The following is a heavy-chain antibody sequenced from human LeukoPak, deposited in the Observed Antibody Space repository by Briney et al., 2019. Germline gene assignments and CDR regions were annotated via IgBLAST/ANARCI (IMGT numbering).Heavy chain of an antibody. D-gene: IGHD2-15*01. CDR1: LGSISSSSYY. Sequence: SETLSLTCAVSLGSISSSSYYWGWIRQPPGKGLEWLGSIYYSGSTYYNPSLKRRVTTSVDTSKNHFSLKLSSVTAADTAVYYCARLLRGYWYFDLWGRGTLVTVSS. CDR3: ARLLRGYWYFDL. CDR2: IYYSGST. J-gene: IGHJ2*01. V-gene: IGHV4-39*02.